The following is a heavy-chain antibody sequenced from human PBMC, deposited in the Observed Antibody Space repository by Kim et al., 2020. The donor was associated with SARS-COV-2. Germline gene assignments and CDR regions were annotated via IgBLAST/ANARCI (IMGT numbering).Heavy chain of an antibody. Sequence: ASVKVSCKASGYTLTELSMHWVRQAPGKGLEWMGGFDPEDGETIYAQKFQGRVTMTEDTSTDTAYMELSSLRSEDTAVYYCATVYDYVWGSYRYFDYWGQGTLVTVSS. D-gene: IGHD3-16*02. CDR3: ATVYDYVWGSYRYFDY. CDR1: GYTLTELS. J-gene: IGHJ4*02. CDR2: FDPEDGET. V-gene: IGHV1-24*01.